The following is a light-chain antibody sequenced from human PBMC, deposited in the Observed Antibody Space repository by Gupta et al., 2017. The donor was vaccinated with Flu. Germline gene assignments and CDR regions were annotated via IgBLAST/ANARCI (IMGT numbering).Light chain of an antibody. J-gene: IGLJ1*01. V-gene: IGLV2-23*02. CDR2: EVR. CDR3: CSYAGSNTYI. Sequence: QSALTQPASVSGSPGQSISISCSGSSSDVASYNLVSWYQQHPGEAPKLIIYEVRKQPSGVSNRFSGSRSGNTASLTISGLQGEDEADYFCCSYAGSNTYIFGSGTQVTVL. CDR1: SSDVASYNL.